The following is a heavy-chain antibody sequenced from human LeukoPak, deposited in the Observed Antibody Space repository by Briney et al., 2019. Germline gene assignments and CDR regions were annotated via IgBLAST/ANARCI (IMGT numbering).Heavy chain of an antibody. CDR2: INPNSGGT. J-gene: IGHJ4*02. D-gene: IGHD3-22*01. V-gene: IGHV1-2*06. CDR1: GYTLTDYY. Sequence: ASVKVSCKASGYTLTDYYMHWVRQAPGQGLEWMGRINPNSGGTNYAQKFQGRVTMTRDTSTSTVYMELSRLRSDDTAVYYCARVGYYESSGYYEDWGQGTLVTVSS. CDR3: ARVGYYESSGYYED.